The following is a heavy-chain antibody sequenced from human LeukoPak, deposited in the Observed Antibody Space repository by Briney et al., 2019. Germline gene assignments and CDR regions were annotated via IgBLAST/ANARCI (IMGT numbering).Heavy chain of an antibody. J-gene: IGHJ6*02. CDR1: GGTFTSHG. D-gene: IGHD6-13*01. V-gene: IGHV1-69*04. CDR3: ATDRAEQQGLQLYYYFGMDV. Sequence: SVKVSCKASGGTFTSHGISWVRQAPGQGLEWMGRIIPIRNTLNYAQKFQGRLTITAETSTSTAYMDLSSLRSEDTAVYYCATDRAEQQGLQLYYYFGMDVWGQGTTVTVSS. CDR2: IIPIRNTL.